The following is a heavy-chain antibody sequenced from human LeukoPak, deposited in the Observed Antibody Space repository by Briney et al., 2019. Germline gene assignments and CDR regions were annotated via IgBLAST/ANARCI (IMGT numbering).Heavy chain of an antibody. V-gene: IGHV3-15*01. D-gene: IGHD7-27*01. CDR3: TTDRSWGNDAFDI. J-gene: IGHJ3*02. CDR1: GFTFSSYE. CDR2: IKSKTDGGTT. Sequence: GGSLRLSCTASGFTFSSYEMGWVRQAPGKGLEWVGRIKSKTDGGTTDYAAPVKGRFTISRDDSKNTLYLQMNSLKTEDTAVYYCTTDRSWGNDAFDIWGQGTMVTVSS.